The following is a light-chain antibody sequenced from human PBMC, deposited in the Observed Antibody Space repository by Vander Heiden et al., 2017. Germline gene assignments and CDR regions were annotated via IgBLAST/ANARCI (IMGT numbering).Light chain of an antibody. J-gene: IGKJ1*01. CDR1: QSISSY. CDR3: QQSDSTSWT. V-gene: IGKV1-39*01. CDR2: AAS. Sequence: DIQMTESPSSLSASVGDRVTITCRASQSISSYLNWYQQKPGKAPKLLIYAASSLQSGVPSRFSGSGSGTDFTLTISSLQPEDFATYYCQQSDSTSWTFGQGTQVEIK.